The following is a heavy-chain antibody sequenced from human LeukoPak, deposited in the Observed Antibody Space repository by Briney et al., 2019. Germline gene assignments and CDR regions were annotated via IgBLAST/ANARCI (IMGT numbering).Heavy chain of an antibody. D-gene: IGHD3-22*01. J-gene: IGHJ4*02. CDR1: GFTFSSYG. CDR2: ISYDGSNK. CDR3: AKSPERYYYDSTGYFEY. Sequence: GRSLGLSCAASGFTFSSYGMHWLRQAPGKGLEWVAVISYDGSNKYYASSVRGRFPISRDNSKNKLYLQMNSLRAEDTALYYCAKSPERYYYDSTGYFEYWGQGTLVTVSS. V-gene: IGHV3-30*18.